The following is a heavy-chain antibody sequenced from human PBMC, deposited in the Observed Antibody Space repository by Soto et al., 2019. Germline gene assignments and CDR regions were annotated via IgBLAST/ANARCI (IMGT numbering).Heavy chain of an antibody. CDR2: IYYSGST. CDR1: GGSISSGDYY. V-gene: IGHV4-30-4*01. J-gene: IGHJ6*02. D-gene: IGHD3-22*01. CDR3: ARDLSYYYDSSGYSYYYYGMDV. Sequence: SETLSLTCTVSGGSISSGDYYWSWIRQPPGKGLEWIGYIYYSGSTYYNPSLKSRVTISVDTSKNQFSLKLSSVTAADTAVYYCARDLSYYYDSSGYSYYYYGMDVWGQGTTVTV.